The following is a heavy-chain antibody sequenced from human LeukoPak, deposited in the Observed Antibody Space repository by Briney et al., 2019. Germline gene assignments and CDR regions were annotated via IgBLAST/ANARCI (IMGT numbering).Heavy chain of an antibody. J-gene: IGHJ4*02. Sequence: GGSLRLSCAASGFTFSSYWMHWVRHAPGKGLVWVSRINSDGSSTSYADSVKGRFTISRDNSKNSLYQQMNSLRTEDTALYYCAKDIRGDGYNSRFDYWGQGTLVTVSP. D-gene: IGHD5-24*01. CDR3: AKDIRGDGYNSRFDY. CDR2: INSDGSST. V-gene: IGHV3-74*01. CDR1: GFTFSSYW.